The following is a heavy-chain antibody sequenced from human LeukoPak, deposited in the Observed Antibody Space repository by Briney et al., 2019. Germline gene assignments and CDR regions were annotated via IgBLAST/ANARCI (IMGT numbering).Heavy chain of an antibody. CDR1: GFTFSSYG. Sequence: GGSLRLSCAASGFTFSSYGMHWVRQAPGKGLEWVAVISYDGSNKYYADSVKGRFTISRDNSKNTLYLQMSSLRAEDTAVYYCANTMPGAPDYWGQGTLVTVSS. J-gene: IGHJ4*02. D-gene: IGHD4/OR15-4a*01. V-gene: IGHV3-30*18. CDR3: ANTMPGAPDY. CDR2: ISYDGSNK.